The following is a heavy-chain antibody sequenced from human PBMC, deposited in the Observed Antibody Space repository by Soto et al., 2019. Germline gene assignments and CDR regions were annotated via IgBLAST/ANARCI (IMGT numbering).Heavy chain of an antibody. D-gene: IGHD2-2*01. CDR3: AREAVVLPAAVDY. CDR2: IYYSGST. Sequence: QVQLQESGPGLVKPSQTLSLTCTVSGGSISSGGYYWSWIRQHPGKGLEWIGYIYYSGSTYYNPSLKRRVTISVDTSKNQFSLKLSSVTAADTPVYYCAREAVVLPAAVDYWGQGTLVTVSS. J-gene: IGHJ4*02. CDR1: GGSISSGGYY. V-gene: IGHV4-31*03.